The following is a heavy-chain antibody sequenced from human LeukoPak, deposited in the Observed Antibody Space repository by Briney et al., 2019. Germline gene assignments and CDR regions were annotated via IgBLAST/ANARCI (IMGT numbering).Heavy chain of an antibody. CDR2: IIPSGGTT. J-gene: IGHJ4*02. V-gene: IGHV3-23*01. Sequence: GGSLRLSCAASGFPFSSCAMSWVRQAPGEGLEWVSSIIPSGGTTYYADSVKGRFTISRDNSKNTLYLQMNSLRAEGTAIYYCAKGTSTVTPIDYWGQGTLVTVSS. CDR1: GFPFSSCA. CDR3: AKGTSTVTPIDY. D-gene: IGHD4-17*01.